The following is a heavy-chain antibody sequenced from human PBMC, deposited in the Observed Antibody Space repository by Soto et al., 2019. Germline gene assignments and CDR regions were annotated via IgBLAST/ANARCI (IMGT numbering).Heavy chain of an antibody. J-gene: IGHJ4*02. Sequence: ASVKVSCKASGYTFTSYYMHWVRRAPGQGLEWMGIINPSGGSTSYAQKFQGRVTMTRDTSASTAYMELSSLRSEDTAVYYCARGPLMPVAVLDYWGQGTLVTVSS. CDR3: ARGPLMPVAVLDY. CDR2: INPSGGST. V-gene: IGHV1-46*01. CDR1: GYTFTSYY. D-gene: IGHD6-19*01.